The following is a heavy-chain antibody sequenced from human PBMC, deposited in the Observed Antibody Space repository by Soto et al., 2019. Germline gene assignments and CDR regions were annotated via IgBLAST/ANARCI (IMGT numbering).Heavy chain of an antibody. D-gene: IGHD1-1*01. CDR3: AKSAYNCTDGFFAY. CDR2: ISYDGINK. CDR1: GFTFSSYG. V-gene: IGHV3-30*18. Sequence: QVQLVESGGGVVQPGRSLRLSCAASGFTFSSYGMHWVRQAPGKGLEWVAVISYDGINKYYADSVKGRFTISRDNSKNTLYLQMNSLRAEETAVYYCAKSAYNCTDGFFAYWGKGTLVTVYS. J-gene: IGHJ4*02.